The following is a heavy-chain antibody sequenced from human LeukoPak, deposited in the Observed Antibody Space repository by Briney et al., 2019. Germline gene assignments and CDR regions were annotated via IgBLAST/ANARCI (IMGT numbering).Heavy chain of an antibody. J-gene: IGHJ4*02. CDR3: ARDSIVGATYFDY. CDR2: IIPILGIA. CDR1: GYTFTKFG. Sequence: ASVKVSCKASGYTFTKFGINWVRQAPGQGLEWMGRIIPILGIANYAQKLQGRVTITADKSTSTAYMELSSLRSEDTAVYYCARDSIVGATYFDYWGQGTLVTVSS. D-gene: IGHD1-26*01. V-gene: IGHV1-69*04.